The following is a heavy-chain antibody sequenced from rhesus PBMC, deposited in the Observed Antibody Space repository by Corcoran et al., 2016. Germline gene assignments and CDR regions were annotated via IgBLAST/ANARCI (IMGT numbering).Heavy chain of an antibody. V-gene: IGHV4-143*01. J-gene: IGHJ1*01. CDR1: GGSISGYYL. CDR3: VRRPCSRGSAES. CDR2: IYGCSGST. Sequence: QVQLQESGPGVVKPSETLSLTCAVSGGSISGYYLWSWIRQPPGKGLEWIGYIYGCSGSTRYNPSLKSRVIISIDTSKNQFSLKLSSVTVAGTGVYQGVRRPCSRGSAESWGEGTVV. D-gene: IGHD2-39*01.